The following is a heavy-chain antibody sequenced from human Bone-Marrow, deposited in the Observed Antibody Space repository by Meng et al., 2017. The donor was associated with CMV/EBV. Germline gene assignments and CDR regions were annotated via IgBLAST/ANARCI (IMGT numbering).Heavy chain of an antibody. Sequence: ASVKVSCKASGGTLTNYAIHWVRQAPGQGLEWMGWISAYNGNTNYAQKLQGRVTMTTDTSTSTAYMELRSLRSDDTAVYYCARDRGIGEWDAFDIWGQGTMVTVSS. CDR3: ARDRGIGEWDAFDI. CDR1: GGTLTNYA. D-gene: IGHD3-10*01. CDR2: ISAYNGNT. J-gene: IGHJ3*02. V-gene: IGHV1-18*01.